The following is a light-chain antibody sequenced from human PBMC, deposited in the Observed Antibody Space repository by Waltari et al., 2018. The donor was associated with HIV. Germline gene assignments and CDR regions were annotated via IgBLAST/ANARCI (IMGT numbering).Light chain of an antibody. Sequence: DIVMTQSPDSLAVSLGERATINCKSSQSISDSSNNENYLAWYQQKPGQPPKLLIYWASTRESGVPDRFSGSGSGTDFTHTISSLQAEDVAVYYCQQYYTTLTFGQGTKLEIK. CDR2: WAS. J-gene: IGKJ2*01. CDR3: QQYYTTLT. CDR1: QSISDSSNNENY. V-gene: IGKV4-1*01.